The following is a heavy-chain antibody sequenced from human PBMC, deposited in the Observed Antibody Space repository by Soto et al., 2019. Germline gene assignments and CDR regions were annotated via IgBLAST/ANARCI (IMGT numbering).Heavy chain of an antibody. Sequence: GESLKISCKGSGYTFSNYWIGWVRQMPGKGLEWMGILYPGDSETRYRPSFEGQVTMSVVTSTSIAYLQWSSLKAADTAMYYCARRGTVDTGDYWGQGTRVTVAS. CDR3: ARRGTVDTGDY. CDR1: GYTFSNYW. D-gene: IGHD5-18*01. V-gene: IGHV5-51*01. CDR2: LYPGDSET. J-gene: IGHJ4*02.